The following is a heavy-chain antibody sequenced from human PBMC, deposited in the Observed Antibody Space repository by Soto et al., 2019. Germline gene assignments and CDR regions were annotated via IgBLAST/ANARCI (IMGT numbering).Heavy chain of an antibody. D-gene: IGHD2-21*02. CDR2: IKQDGSEK. Sequence: GGSLRLSCAASGFTFSSYWMSWVRQAPGKGLEWVANIKQDGSEKYYVDSVKGRFTISRDNAKNSLYLQMNSLRAEDTAVYYCARDLGGDGDWFDPWGQGTLVTVSS. CDR3: ARDLGGDGDWFDP. CDR1: GFTFSSYW. J-gene: IGHJ5*02. V-gene: IGHV3-7*01.